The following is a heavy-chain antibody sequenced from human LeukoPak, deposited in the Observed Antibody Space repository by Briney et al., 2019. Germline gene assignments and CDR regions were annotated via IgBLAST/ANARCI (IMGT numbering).Heavy chain of an antibody. D-gene: IGHD3-16*02. CDR1: GFIVSSNY. CDR2: SYSGGSS. J-gene: IGHJ2*01. Sequence: GGSLRLSCAASGFIVSSNYMSWVRQAPGKGLEWVSVSYSGGSSYYADSVKGRFTISRDNSKNTLYLQMNNLRAEDTAVYFCAREEHYRRYFALWGRGTLVTVSS. V-gene: IGHV3-53*01. CDR3: AREEHYRRYFAL.